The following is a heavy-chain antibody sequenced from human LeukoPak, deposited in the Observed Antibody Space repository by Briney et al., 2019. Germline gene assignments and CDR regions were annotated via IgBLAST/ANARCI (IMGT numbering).Heavy chain of an antibody. Sequence: SQTLSLTCAVSGGSISSGGYSWSWIRQPPGKGLEWIGYIYHSGSTYYNPSLKSRVTIPVDRSKNQFSLKLSSVTAADTAVYYCARDHPSGYYFDYWGQGTLVTVSS. J-gene: IGHJ4*02. CDR1: GGSISSGGYS. V-gene: IGHV4-30-2*01. D-gene: IGHD5-12*01. CDR3: ARDHPSGYYFDY. CDR2: IYHSGST.